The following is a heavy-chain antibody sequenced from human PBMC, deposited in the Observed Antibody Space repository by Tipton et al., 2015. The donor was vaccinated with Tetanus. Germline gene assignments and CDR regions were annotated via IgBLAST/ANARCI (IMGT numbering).Heavy chain of an antibody. Sequence: TLSLTCTVSGGSINSGGHFWTWIRQRSGKGLEWIGHIRDNGNSYANPSLSGRVTMSVDTRKNQFSLNLTSVSVADTATYYCARGTFFAFGFRGQGVQVTVSS. CDR2: IRDNGNS. J-gene: IGHJ4*02. CDR1: GGSINSGGHF. V-gene: IGHV4-31*03. CDR3: ARGTFFAFGF. D-gene: IGHD3-3*01.